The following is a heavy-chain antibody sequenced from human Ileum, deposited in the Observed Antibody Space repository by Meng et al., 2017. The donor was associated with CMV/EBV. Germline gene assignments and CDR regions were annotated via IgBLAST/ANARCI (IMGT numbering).Heavy chain of an antibody. Sequence: LNCSSYGMNWVSKDQGKGMEWVSYISGSSYYIYDEESVRGRFTISRDNDKNSVFLHMNTLRDEDTAVYYCARAMNEGYYGSSGYLVYWGQGTLVTISS. V-gene: IGHV3-21*05. CDR2: ISGSSYYI. CDR1: LNCSSYG. J-gene: IGHJ4*02. CDR3: ARAMNEGYYGSSGYLVY. D-gene: IGHD3-22*01.